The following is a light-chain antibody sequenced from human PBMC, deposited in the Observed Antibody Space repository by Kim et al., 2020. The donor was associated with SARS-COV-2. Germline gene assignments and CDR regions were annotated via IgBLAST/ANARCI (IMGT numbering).Light chain of an antibody. V-gene: IGKV1-8*01. Sequence: SASTGDRVTITCRESQDVYTYLAGYQQKPGQAPKRLIYTTSTLQRGVPSRFSGGGSGTDFTLTISNLQSEDFATYYCQQYSDYPYTFGQGTKLEI. CDR2: TTS. CDR1: QDVYTY. J-gene: IGKJ2*01. CDR3: QQYSDYPYT.